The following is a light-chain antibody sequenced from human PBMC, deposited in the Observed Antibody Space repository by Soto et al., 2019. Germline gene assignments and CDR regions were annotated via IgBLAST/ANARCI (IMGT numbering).Light chain of an antibody. CDR1: SSDVGGYDY. CDR2: DVT. Sequence: QSALTQPASVSGSPGQSITISCTGTSSDVGGYDYVSWHQQNPGKAPKLLISDVTDRASGVSQSFAGSKSGNTATLTISGLQAEDEADYYCSSVTNSVIHVVFGGGTKLTVL. V-gene: IGLV2-14*01. J-gene: IGLJ3*02. CDR3: SSVTNSVIHVV.